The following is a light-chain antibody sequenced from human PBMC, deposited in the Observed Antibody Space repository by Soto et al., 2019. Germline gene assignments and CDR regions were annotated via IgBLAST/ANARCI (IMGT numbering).Light chain of an antibody. CDR2: AAS. Sequence: DLQMTQSRSSVSASVGDIVTITCRASQGISSWLAWYQQKPGKAPKLLIYAASSLQSGVPSTFSRSGSGTDCTLTTTSLQHEEFATYYCQQADSFPLTFGGGTKVEIK. CDR3: QQADSFPLT. J-gene: IGKJ4*01. V-gene: IGKV1-12*01. CDR1: QGISSW.